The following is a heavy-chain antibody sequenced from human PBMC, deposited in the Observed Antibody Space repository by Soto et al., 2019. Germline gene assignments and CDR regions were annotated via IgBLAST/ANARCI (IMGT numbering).Heavy chain of an antibody. D-gene: IGHD6-19*01. CDR2: ISGSGDST. Sequence: GGSPRLSCAASGSTFSSYALSWVRQAPGKGLEWVSGISGSGDSTYYADSVKGRFTISRDNSKNTLYLQMNSLRAEDTAVYYCAKGVPGIAVAGTGYFQHWGQGT. CDR3: AKGVPGIAVAGTGYFQH. V-gene: IGHV3-23*01. J-gene: IGHJ1*01. CDR1: GSTFSSYA.